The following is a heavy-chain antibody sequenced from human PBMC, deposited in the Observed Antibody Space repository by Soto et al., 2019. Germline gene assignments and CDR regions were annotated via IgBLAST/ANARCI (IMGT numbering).Heavy chain of an antibody. Sequence: SVKVSCKASGGTFSSYAISWVRQAPGQGLEWMGGIIPIFGTANYAQKFQGRVTITADESTSTAYMELSSLRSEDTAVYYCARDRAPGVGATGRRAFDIWGQGTMVTVSS. J-gene: IGHJ3*02. CDR1: GGTFSSYA. CDR2: IIPIFGTA. V-gene: IGHV1-69*13. D-gene: IGHD1-26*01. CDR3: ARDRAPGVGATGRRAFDI.